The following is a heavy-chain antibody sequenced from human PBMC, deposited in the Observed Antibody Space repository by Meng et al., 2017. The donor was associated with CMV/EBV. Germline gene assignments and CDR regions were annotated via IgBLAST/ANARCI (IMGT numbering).Heavy chain of an antibody. Sequence: QVHLEQVGDEVKQPGASVKVSLKASGYTFTSYYMHWVRQAPGQGLEWMGIINPSGGSTSCAQKFQGRVTMTRDTSTSTVYMELSSLRSEDTAVYYCALAEYSSSLFDYWGQGTLVTVSS. CDR1: GYTFTSYY. CDR2: INPSGGST. J-gene: IGHJ4*02. CDR3: ALAEYSSSLFDY. D-gene: IGHD6-13*01. V-gene: IGHV1-46*01.